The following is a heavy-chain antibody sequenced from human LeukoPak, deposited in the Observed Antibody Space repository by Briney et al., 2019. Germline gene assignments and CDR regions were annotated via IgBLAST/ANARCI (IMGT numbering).Heavy chain of an antibody. Sequence: GGSLRLSCAASGFTFSSYSMNWVRQASGKGLEWVGRIRSKANSYATAYAASVKGRFTISRDDSKNTAYLQMNSLKTEDTAVYYCTRHPNYYDSSGYCWGQGTLVTVSS. D-gene: IGHD3-22*01. CDR3: TRHPNYYDSSGYC. V-gene: IGHV3-73*01. CDR1: GFTFSSYS. CDR2: IRSKANSYAT. J-gene: IGHJ4*02.